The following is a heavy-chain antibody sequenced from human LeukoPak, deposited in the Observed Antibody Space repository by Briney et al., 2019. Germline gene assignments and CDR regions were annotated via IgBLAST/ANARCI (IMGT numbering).Heavy chain of an antibody. Sequence: PGGSLRLSCAASGFTFSSYAMSWVRQAPGKGLEWVSAISGSGGSTYYADSVKGRFTISRDNSKNTLYLQMNSLRVEDTAVYYCAKTPQIASSWEYYFDYWGQGTLVTVSS. J-gene: IGHJ4*02. CDR3: AKTPQIASSWEYYFDY. V-gene: IGHV3-23*01. CDR1: GFTFSSYA. CDR2: ISGSGGST. D-gene: IGHD6-13*01.